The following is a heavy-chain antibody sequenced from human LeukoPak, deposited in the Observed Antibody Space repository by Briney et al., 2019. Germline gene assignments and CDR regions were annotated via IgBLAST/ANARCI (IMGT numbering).Heavy chain of an antibody. D-gene: IGHD3-16*01. CDR2: IYKTGDT. CDR1: GSTLSSYD. J-gene: IGHJ3*02. CDR3: AREMWGSNDAFDI. V-gene: IGHV3-13*01. Sequence: GGSLRLSCVASGSTLSSYDMHWVRQTTGESLEWVSIIYKTGDTYYPDSVKGRFTISRESAKNSLYLQMNSLRAGDTAVYYCAREMWGSNDAFDIGAQGTMAPVSS.